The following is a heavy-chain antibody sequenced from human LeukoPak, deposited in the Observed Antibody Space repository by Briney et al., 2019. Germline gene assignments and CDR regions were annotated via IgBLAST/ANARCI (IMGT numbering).Heavy chain of an antibody. CDR1: GFTFSDYY. Sequence: GGSLRLSCAASGFTFSDYYMSWIRQAPGKGLEWVPYISSSGSTIYYADSVKGRFTISRDNSKNTLYLQMNSLRAEDTAVYYCAKEKYYYELHQFDYWGQGTLVTVSS. V-gene: IGHV3-11*04. D-gene: IGHD3-22*01. J-gene: IGHJ4*02. CDR3: AKEKYYYELHQFDY. CDR2: ISSSGSTI.